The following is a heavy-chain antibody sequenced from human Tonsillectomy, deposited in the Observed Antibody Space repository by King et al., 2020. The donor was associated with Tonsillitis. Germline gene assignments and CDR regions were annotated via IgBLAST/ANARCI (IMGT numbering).Heavy chain of an antibody. CDR3: ARGPFSGSYYASTIFYFDY. CDR1: GGTFSRYS. J-gene: IGHJ4*02. Sequence: QLVQSGAEVKKPGSSVKVSCKASGGTFSRYSFSWVRQAPGHGLEWLGGIIPSFGTSNYAQKFQGRVTITADESTSTAYMELSSLRSEDSAVYFCARGPFSGSYYASTIFYFDYWGQGTLVTVSS. D-gene: IGHD1-26*01. V-gene: IGHV1-69*01. CDR2: IIPSFGTS.